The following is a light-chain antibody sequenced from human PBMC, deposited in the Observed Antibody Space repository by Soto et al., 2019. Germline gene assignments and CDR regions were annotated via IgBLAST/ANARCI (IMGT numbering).Light chain of an antibody. CDR1: HIDVGDNDY. CDR3: CSFVGAYFYV. CDR2: DVT. J-gene: IGLJ1*01. V-gene: IGLV2-11*01. Sequence: QSALTQPRSVSGSPGLSVTISCTGTHIDVGDNDYDSWYQQHPGKAPKLMIYDVTKRPSGVPDRFSGSKSGNTASLTISGLQAEDEADYYCCSFVGAYFYVFGTGTKVTVL.